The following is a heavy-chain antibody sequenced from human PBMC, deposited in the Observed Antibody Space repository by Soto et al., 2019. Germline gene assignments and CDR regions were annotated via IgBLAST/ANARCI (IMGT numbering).Heavy chain of an antibody. J-gene: IGHJ6*02. CDR1: GFTFSSYA. Sequence: HPGGSLRLSCAASGFTFSSYAMSWVRQAPGKGLEWVANIKQDGSEKYYVDSVKGRFTISRDNAKNSVYLQMNSLRAEDTAVYYCATDNVRVGASTGAYYYYGMDVWGQGTTVTVSS. CDR2: IKQDGSEK. V-gene: IGHV3-7*01. D-gene: IGHD1-26*01. CDR3: ATDNVRVGASTGAYYYYGMDV.